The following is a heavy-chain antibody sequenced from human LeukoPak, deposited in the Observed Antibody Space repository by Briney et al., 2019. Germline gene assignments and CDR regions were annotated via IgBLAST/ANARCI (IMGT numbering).Heavy chain of an antibody. CDR2: MNPNSGNT. D-gene: IGHD7-27*01. V-gene: IGHV1-8*01. CDR1: GYTFTSYD. Sequence: GASVKVSCKASGYTFTSYDINWVRQATGQGLEWMGWMNPNSGNTGYAQKFQGRVTMTRNTSISTAYMELSRLRSDDTAVYYCARSTGDDAFDIWGQGTMVTVSS. CDR3: ARSTGDDAFDI. J-gene: IGHJ3*02.